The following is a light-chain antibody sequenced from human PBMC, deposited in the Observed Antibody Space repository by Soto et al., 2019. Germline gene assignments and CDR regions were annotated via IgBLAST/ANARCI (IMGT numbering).Light chain of an antibody. CDR2: DDS. CDR1: NIGSKS. Sequence: SYELTQPPSVSVAPGQTARITCGGNNIGSKSVHWYQQKPGRAPVLVVYDDSDRPSGIPERFSGSNSGNTATLTISRVEAGDEADYYCQVWDSSSDHSVVFGGGTKLTVL. CDR3: QVWDSSSDHSVV. J-gene: IGLJ2*01. V-gene: IGLV3-21*02.